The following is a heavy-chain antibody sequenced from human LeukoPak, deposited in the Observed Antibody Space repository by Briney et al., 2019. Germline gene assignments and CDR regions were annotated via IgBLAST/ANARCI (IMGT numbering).Heavy chain of an antibody. CDR3: ARVEYYDILTGPNWFDP. Sequence: KISCKASGYTFTGYYMHWVRQAPGQGLEWMGWINPNSGGTNYAQKFQGRVTMTRDTSISTAYMELSRLRSDDTAVYYCARVEYYDILTGPNWFDPWGQGTLVTVSS. D-gene: IGHD3-9*01. CDR1: GYTFTGYY. V-gene: IGHV1-2*02. J-gene: IGHJ5*02. CDR2: INPNSGGT.